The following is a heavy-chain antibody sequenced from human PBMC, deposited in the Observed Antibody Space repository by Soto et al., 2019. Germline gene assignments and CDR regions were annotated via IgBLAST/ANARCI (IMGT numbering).Heavy chain of an antibody. CDR2: IYYSGST. Sequence: QLQLQESGPGLVKPSETLSLTCTVSGGSISSSSYYWGWIRQPPGKGLEWIGSIYYSGSTYYNPSLKSRVTISVDTSKNQFSLKLSSVTAADTAVYYCARRYCSGGSCYPRRHFDYWGQGTLVTVSS. V-gene: IGHV4-39*01. CDR1: GGSISSSSYY. J-gene: IGHJ4*02. D-gene: IGHD2-15*01. CDR3: ARRYCSGGSCYPRRHFDY.